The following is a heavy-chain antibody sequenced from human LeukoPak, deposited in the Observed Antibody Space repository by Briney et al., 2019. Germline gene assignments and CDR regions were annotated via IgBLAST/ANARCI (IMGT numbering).Heavy chain of an antibody. J-gene: IGHJ3*02. D-gene: IGHD4-23*01. V-gene: IGHV4-31*03. CDR2: IYYSGST. Sequence: PSETLSLTCTVSGGSVSSGSYYWSWIRQPPGKGLEWMGYIYYSGSTYYNPSLKSRVSISVDTSKNQFSLKLSSVTAADTAVYYCARDLGPGGTPDAFDIWGQGTMVTVSS. CDR1: GGSVSSGSYY. CDR3: ARDLGPGGTPDAFDI.